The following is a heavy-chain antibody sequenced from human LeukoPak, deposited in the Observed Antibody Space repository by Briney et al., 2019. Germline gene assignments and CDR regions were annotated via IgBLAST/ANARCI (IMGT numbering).Heavy chain of an antibody. V-gene: IGHV4-59*01. CDR2: IYYSGST. Sequence: PSETLSLTCTVSGGSISSYYWSWIRQPPGKGLEWIGYIYYSGSTNYNPSLKSRVTIPVDTSKNQFSLKLSSVTAADTAVYYCAASREDFWSGYYTTLDYWGQGTLVTVSS. CDR3: AASREDFWSGYYTTLDY. D-gene: IGHD3-3*01. J-gene: IGHJ4*02. CDR1: GGSISSYY.